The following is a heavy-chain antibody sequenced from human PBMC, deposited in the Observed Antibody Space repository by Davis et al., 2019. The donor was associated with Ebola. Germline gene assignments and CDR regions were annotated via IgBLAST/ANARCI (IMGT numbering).Heavy chain of an antibody. Sequence: ASVLVSCKASAYTFTSYDMKWVRQAPGQGLEWMGWINTNTGNPTYAQGFTGRFVFSLDTSVSTAHLQISSLKAEDIAVYYCARCEENPDTSMVSCFDYWGQGTLVTVSS. J-gene: IGHJ4*02. CDR1: AYTFTSYD. CDR2: INTNTGNP. CDR3: ARCEENPDTSMVSCFDY. V-gene: IGHV7-4-1*02. D-gene: IGHD5-18*01.